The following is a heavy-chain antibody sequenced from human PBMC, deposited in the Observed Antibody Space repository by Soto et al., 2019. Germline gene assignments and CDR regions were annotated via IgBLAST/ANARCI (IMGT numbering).Heavy chain of an antibody. CDR3: ARFVRSCSATTCSTRADV. Sequence: GSLSPPSNVSGGFLKTDTHSWSWIRQSPGKRLEWIGFVYSGGSTKNPSLRSRVTMSVDTSKNQFSLKLRSVIVADTAVYHCARFVRSCSATTCSTRADVWGQGITVTAP. CDR2: VYSGGST. CDR1: GGFLKTDTHS. V-gene: IGHV4-61*01. D-gene: IGHD2-2*01. J-gene: IGHJ6*02.